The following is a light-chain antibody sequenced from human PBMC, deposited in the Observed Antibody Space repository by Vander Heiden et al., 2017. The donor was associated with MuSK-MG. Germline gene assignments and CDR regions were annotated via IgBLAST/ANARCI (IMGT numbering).Light chain of an antibody. J-gene: IGKJ5*01. CDR2: GAS. V-gene: IGKV3-15*01. CDR3: QQYYDWPIT. CDR1: QSVSRN. Sequence: EIVMTQSPATQSVSPGERATLSCRASQSVSRNLAWYQQKPGQGPRLLIYGASTRATGIPARFSGSVSGTEFTLTISSLQSEEFAVYYCQQYYDWPITFGQGTRLEIK.